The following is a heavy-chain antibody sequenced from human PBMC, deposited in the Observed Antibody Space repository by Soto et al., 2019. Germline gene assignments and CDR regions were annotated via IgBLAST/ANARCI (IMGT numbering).Heavy chain of an antibody. V-gene: IGHV3-23*01. CDR2: ISGSGGST. D-gene: IGHD6-13*01. CDR3: AKVLQQLGRFQYPTPDY. Sequence: PGGSLRLSCAASGFTFSSYAMSWVRQAPGKGLEWVSAISGSGGSTYYADSVKGRFTISRDNSKNTLYLQMNSLRAEDTAVYYCAKVLQQLGRFQYPTPDYWGQGTLVTVSS. CDR1: GFTFSSYA. J-gene: IGHJ4*02.